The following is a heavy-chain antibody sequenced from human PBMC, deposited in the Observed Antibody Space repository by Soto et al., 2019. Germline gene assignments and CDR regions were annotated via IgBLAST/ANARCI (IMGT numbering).Heavy chain of an antibody. CDR2: ISGSGGST. J-gene: IGHJ4*02. CDR1: GFTFSSYA. CDR3: XXXXXXXXXXXXFDY. Sequence: EVQLLESGGGLVQPGGSLRLSCAASGFTFSSYAMSWVRQAPGKGLEWVSAISGSGGSTYYADSVKGRFTISRDNXXXXXXXXXXXXXXXXXXXXXXXXXXXXXXXXXXFDYWGPGTLVTVSS. V-gene: IGHV3-23*01.